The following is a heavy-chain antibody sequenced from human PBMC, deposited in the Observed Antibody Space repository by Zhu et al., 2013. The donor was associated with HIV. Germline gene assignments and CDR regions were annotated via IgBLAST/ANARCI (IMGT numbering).Heavy chain of an antibody. V-gene: IGHV5-51*01. D-gene: IGHD2-15*01. CDR1: GYSFTDYW. Sequence: EVQLVQSGAEVEKPGESLKISCKGSGYSFTDYWIGWVRQMPGKGLEWMGIIYPGDSDPRYSPSFQGQVTISGDKSISSAYLHWSSLKASDTAIYYCARFSRRGSIARPPDYWGQGTLVTVSS. CDR2: IYPGDSDP. J-gene: IGHJ4*02. CDR3: ARFSRRGSIARPPDY.